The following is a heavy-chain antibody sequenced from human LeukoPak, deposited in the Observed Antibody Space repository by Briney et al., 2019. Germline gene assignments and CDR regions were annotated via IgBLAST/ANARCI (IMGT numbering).Heavy chain of an antibody. CDR3: ARPFMTTDAFDI. D-gene: IGHD3-16*01. CDR1: GGSISSYY. Sequence: SETLSLTCTVSGGSISSYYWSWIRQPPGKGLEWIGYIYYSGSTNYNPSLKSRVTISVDTSKNQFSLKLSSVTAADTAVYYCARPFMTTDAFDIWGQGTMVTVSS. CDR2: IYYSGST. J-gene: IGHJ3*02. V-gene: IGHV4-59*01.